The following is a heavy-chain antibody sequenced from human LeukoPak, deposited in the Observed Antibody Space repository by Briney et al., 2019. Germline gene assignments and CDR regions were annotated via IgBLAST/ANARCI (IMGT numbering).Heavy chain of an antibody. CDR3: AREVDSAMVNVFDF. CDR1: GYTFTYYG. CDR2: VSGYNGNT. V-gene: IGHV1-18*01. J-gene: IGHJ3*01. Sequence: ASVKVSCKASGYTFTYYGINWVRLAPGQGLEWMGWVSGYNGNTRYAQNFQGRLTLTTDTSTNIAYMELMRLRSDDTAVYYCAREVDSAMVNVFDFWGQGTLVTVSS. D-gene: IGHD5-18*01.